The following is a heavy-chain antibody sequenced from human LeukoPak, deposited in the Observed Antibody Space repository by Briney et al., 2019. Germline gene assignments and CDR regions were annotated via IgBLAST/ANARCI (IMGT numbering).Heavy chain of an antibody. D-gene: IGHD2-21*01. J-gene: IGHJ4*02. Sequence: ASVKVSLKASGYTFTVYYMHWVRQASGQGLEYMGWINPNSGGTNYAQKFQGRVTMTRDTSITTAYMELSRLTSDDTAVYYCARDRGDPYSFDYWGQGTMVTVSS. V-gene: IGHV1-2*02. CDR1: GYTFTVYY. CDR3: ARDRGDPYSFDY. CDR2: INPNSGGT.